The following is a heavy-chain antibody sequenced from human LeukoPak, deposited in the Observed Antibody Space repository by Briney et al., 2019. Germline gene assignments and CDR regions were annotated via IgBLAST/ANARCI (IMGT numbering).Heavy chain of an antibody. CDR3: AKEATTTYFDH. D-gene: IGHD4-17*01. V-gene: IGHV3-21*04. Sequence: GGSLRLSCAASGFTFSSYSMNWVRQAPGKGLEWVSSISSSSSYIYYADSVKGRFTISRDNAKNSLYLQMNGLRAEDTAVYYCAKEATTTYFDHWGQGTLVTVSS. CDR1: GFTFSSYS. J-gene: IGHJ4*02. CDR2: ISSSSSYI.